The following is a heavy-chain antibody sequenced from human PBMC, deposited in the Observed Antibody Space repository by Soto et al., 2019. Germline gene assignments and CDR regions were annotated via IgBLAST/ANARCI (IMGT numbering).Heavy chain of an antibody. CDR2: IYHSGST. D-gene: IGHD4-17*01. CDR3: ARFHGDYANWFDP. V-gene: IGHV4-30-2*01. Sequence: SETLSLTCAVSGGSISSGGYSWSWIRQPPGKGLEWIGYIYHSGSTYYNPSLKSRVTISVDRSKNQFSLELSSVTAADTAVYYCARFHGDYANWFDPWGQGTLVTVSS. J-gene: IGHJ5*02. CDR1: GGSISSGGYS.